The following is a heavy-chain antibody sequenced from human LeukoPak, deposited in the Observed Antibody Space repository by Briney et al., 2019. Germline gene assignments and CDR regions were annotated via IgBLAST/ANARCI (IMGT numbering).Heavy chain of an antibody. D-gene: IGHD6-13*01. CDR3: AIPGYSSSWYRFDP. CDR2: IIPIFGTA. CDR1: GGTFSSYA. V-gene: IGHV1-69*05. J-gene: IGHJ5*02. Sequence: GASVKVSCKASGGTFSSYAISWVRQAPGQGLEWMGGIIPIFGTANYAQKFQGRVTITTDESTSTAYMELSSLRPEDTAVYYCAIPGYSSSWYRFDPWGQGTLVTVSS.